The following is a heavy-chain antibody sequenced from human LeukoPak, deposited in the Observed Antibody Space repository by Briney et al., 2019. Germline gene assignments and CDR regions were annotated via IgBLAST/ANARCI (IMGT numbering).Heavy chain of an antibody. Sequence: PGRSLRLSCAASGFTLSTYAMHWVRQAPGKGLEWVTLMWYDGRNKYYADSVKGRFTISRDNSKNTVYLQMNSLRGEDTAVYYCARVGDMEAFDIWGQGTRVTVSS. V-gene: IGHV3-33*01. CDR1: GFTLSTYA. D-gene: IGHD3-16*01. J-gene: IGHJ3*02. CDR3: ARVGDMEAFDI. CDR2: MWYDGRNK.